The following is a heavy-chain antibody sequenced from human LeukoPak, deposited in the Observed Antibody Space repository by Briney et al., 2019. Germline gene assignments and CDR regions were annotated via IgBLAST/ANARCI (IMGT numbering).Heavy chain of an antibody. V-gene: IGHV1-18*01. J-gene: IGHJ4*02. CDR1: GYTFTSYS. D-gene: IGHD3-22*01. CDR2: ISAYNGNT. Sequence: ASVKVSCKASGYTFTSYSISWVRRAPGQGLEWMGWISAYNGNTNYAQKLQDRVTMTTDTSTSTAYMELRSLRSDDTAVFYCARGYLSYSSTGYYDFWGQGTLVTVSS. CDR3: ARGYLSYSSTGYYDF.